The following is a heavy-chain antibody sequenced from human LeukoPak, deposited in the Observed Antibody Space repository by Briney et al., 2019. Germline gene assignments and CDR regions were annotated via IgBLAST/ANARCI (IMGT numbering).Heavy chain of an antibody. V-gene: IGHV4-59*01. Sequence: PSETLSLTCTVSGGSISSYYWSWIRQPPGKGLEWIGYIYYSGSTNYNPSLKSRVTISVDTSKNQFSLKLSSVTAADTAVYYCARVWEGNFDPWGQGTLVTVSS. D-gene: IGHD1-26*01. CDR1: GGSISSYY. J-gene: IGHJ5*02. CDR3: ARVWEGNFDP. CDR2: IYYSGST.